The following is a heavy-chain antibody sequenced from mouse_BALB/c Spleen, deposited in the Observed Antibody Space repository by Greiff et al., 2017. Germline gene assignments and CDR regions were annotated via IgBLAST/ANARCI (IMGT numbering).Heavy chain of an antibody. J-gene: IGHJ3*01. D-gene: IGHD1-2*01. V-gene: IGHV1-74*01. Sequence: QVQLQQPGAELVRPGASVKLSCKASGYSFTSYWMNWVKQRPGQGLEWIGMIHPSDSDTRLNQKFKDKATLTVDKSSSTAYMQLSSPTSEDSAVYYCAGGITTATRFAYWGQGTLVTVSA. CDR3: AGGITTATRFAY. CDR2: IHPSDSDT. CDR1: GYSFTSYW.